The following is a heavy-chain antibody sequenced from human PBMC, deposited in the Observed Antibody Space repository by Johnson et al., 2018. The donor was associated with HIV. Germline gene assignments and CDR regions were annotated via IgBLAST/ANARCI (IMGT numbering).Heavy chain of an antibody. Sequence: VQLVESGGGLVQPGGSLRLSCAASGFTFSSYAMHWVRQAPGKGLEYVSAISSNGGSTYYANSVKGRFTISRDNSKNTLYLQMGSLRAEDMAVYYCARDRQAVRGTFDIWGQGTMVTVSS. CDR3: ARDRQAVRGTFDI. CDR1: GFTFSSYA. J-gene: IGHJ3*02. D-gene: IGHD6-19*01. CDR2: ISSNGGST. V-gene: IGHV3-64*01.